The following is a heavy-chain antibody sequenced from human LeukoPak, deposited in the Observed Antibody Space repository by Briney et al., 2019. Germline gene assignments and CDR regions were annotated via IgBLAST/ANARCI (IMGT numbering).Heavy chain of an antibody. D-gene: IGHD3-3*01. J-gene: IGHJ4*02. V-gene: IGHV4-59*01. Sequence: SETLSLTCSVSGASFSSYYWGWIRQSPGKRLEWLGYISDTGKTDYNPSLKSRGTLSLDTSKNQFSLMLTSVTVADTPVYYCLTGYYEPFYNWGQGTLGSLSS. CDR1: GASFSSYY. CDR3: LTGYYEPFYN. CDR2: ISDTGKT.